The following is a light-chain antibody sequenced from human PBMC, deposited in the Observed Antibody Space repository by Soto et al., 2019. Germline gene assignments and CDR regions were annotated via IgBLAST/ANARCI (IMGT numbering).Light chain of an antibody. Sequence: DIQMTQSPSTLSGSVGDRVTITCRASQTISSWLAWYQQKPGKAPKLLIYKASTLKSGVPSRFSGGGSGTEFTLTISSLQPDDFATYYCQQYNSYLYTFGQGTRLEIK. CDR3: QQYNSYLYT. CDR1: QTISSW. V-gene: IGKV1-5*03. J-gene: IGKJ5*01. CDR2: KAS.